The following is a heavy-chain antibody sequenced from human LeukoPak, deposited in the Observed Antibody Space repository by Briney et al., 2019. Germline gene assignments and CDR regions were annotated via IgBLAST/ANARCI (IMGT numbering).Heavy chain of an antibody. CDR1: GYTFTSYG. D-gene: IGHD6-13*01. V-gene: IGHV1-18*01. J-gene: IGHJ6*03. CDR2: ISAYNGNT. Sequence: ASVKVSCKASGYTFTSYGISWVRQAPGQGLEWMGWISAYNGNTNYAQKLQGRVTMTTDTSISTAYMELSRLRSDDTAVYYCAKAAAGSQHSYYYYYYLDVWGTGTTVTISS. CDR3: AKAAAGSQHSYYYYYYLDV.